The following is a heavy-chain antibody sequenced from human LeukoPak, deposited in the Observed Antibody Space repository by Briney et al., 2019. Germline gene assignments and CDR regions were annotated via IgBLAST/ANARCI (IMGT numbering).Heavy chain of an antibody. J-gene: IGHJ4*02. V-gene: IGHV1-69*13. D-gene: IGHD3-22*01. Sequence: GASVKVSCKASGGTFSSYAISWVRQAPGQGLEWMGWISAYNGNTNYAQKFQGRVTITADESTSTAYMELSSLRSEDTAVYYCASHFKGSGYPLSEDYWGQGTLVTVSS. CDR2: ISAYNGNT. CDR3: ASHFKGSGYPLSEDY. CDR1: GGTFSSYA.